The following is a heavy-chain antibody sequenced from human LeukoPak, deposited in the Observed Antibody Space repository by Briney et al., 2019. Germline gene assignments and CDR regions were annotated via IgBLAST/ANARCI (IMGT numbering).Heavy chain of an antibody. D-gene: IGHD3-10*01. CDR1: GGSISSSSYF. CDR3: ARSGWFGEASML. CDR2: IYYSGST. V-gene: IGHV4-39*01. J-gene: IGHJ4*02. Sequence: SETLSLTCAVYGGSISSSSYFWGWVRQPAGKGLEWVGSIYYSGSTYYNPSLKSRVTISVDTSKNQFSLKLSSVTAADTAVYYCARSGWFGEASMLWGQGTLVTVSS.